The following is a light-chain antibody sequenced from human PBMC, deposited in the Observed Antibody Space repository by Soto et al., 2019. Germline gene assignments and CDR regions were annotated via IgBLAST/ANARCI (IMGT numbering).Light chain of an antibody. CDR2: GAS. CDR3: QHYVNWPLP. V-gene: IGKV3-15*01. J-gene: IGKJ1*01. CDR1: QSVSSSY. Sequence: SAGALSLSQGETATVSSRASQSVSSSYLAWYQQKPGQAPRLLIYGASSRATGVPARFSGSKSGAEFTLTISSLQSEDFAVYYRQHYVNWPLPFGQGTKV.